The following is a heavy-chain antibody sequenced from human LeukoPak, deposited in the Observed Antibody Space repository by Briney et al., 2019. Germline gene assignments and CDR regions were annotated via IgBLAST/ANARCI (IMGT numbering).Heavy chain of an antibody. CDR2: ISGSGGTA. J-gene: IGHJ6*02. CDR1: GFPFGSYG. Sequence: GSLRLSFAGPGFPFGSYGMTLVRPAPGKGLPLVLVISGSGGTAYYADSVKGRFTISRDNSKNTLYLQMNSLRAEDTAVYYCAKEGGSYPPGYYGMDVWGQGTTVTVSS. CDR3: AKEGGSYPPGYYGMDV. D-gene: IGHD1-26*01. V-gene: IGHV3-23*01.